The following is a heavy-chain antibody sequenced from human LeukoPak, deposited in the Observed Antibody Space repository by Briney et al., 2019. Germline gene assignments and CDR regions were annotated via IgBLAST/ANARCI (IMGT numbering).Heavy chain of an antibody. Sequence: GGSLRLSCAASGFTFNSYAMNWVRQAPGKGLKWVSSISGSGGSTYYADSVKGRFTISRDNSKNTLYLQMNSLRVEDTAVYYCAKDRAYGGNGIAYWGQGTLVTVSS. V-gene: IGHV3-23*01. D-gene: IGHD4-23*01. CDR2: ISGSGGST. CDR3: AKDRAYGGNGIAY. J-gene: IGHJ4*02. CDR1: GFTFNSYA.